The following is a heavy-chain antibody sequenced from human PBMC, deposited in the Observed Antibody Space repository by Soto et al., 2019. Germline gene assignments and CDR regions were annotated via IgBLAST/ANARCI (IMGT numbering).Heavy chain of an antibody. D-gene: IGHD5-18*01. CDR2: MNPNSGNT. CDR1: GYTFTSYD. J-gene: IGHJ3*02. Sequence: GASVKVSCKASGYTFTSYDINWVRQATGQGLEWMGWMNPNSGNTGYAQKFQGRVTMTRNTSISTAYMELSSLRSEDAAVYYCARGTAMVTSAFDIWGQGTMVTVSS. V-gene: IGHV1-8*01. CDR3: ARGTAMVTSAFDI.